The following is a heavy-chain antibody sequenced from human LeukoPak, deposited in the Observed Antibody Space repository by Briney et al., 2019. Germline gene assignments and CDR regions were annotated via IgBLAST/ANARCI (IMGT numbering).Heavy chain of an antibody. CDR2: IYSGGST. V-gene: IGHV3-66*01. CDR1: GFTVSSNY. CDR3: ARVPSYYDSSGYYIY. D-gene: IGHD3-22*01. Sequence: PGGSLRLSCAASGFTVSSNYMSWVRQAPGKGLEWVSVIYSGGSTYYADSVKGRFTISRDDSKNTLYLQMNSLRAEDTAVYYCARVPSYYDSSGYYIYWGQGTLVTVSS. J-gene: IGHJ4*02.